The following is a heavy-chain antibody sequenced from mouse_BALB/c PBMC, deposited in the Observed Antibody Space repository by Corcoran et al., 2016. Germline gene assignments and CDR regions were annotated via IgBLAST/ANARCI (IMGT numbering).Heavy chain of an antibody. CDR3: ARDYGSSQAWFAY. J-gene: IGHJ3*01. CDR2: INTDTGEP. CDR1: GYTFTNYG. V-gene: IGHV9-1*02. D-gene: IGHD1-1*01. Sequence: QIQLVQSGPELKKPGETVKISCKASGYTFTNYGMNWVKQAPGKGLKWMGWINTDTGEPTYADDFKGRFAFSLETSASTAYLQINKLNNEDMATYFCARDYGSSQAWFAYWGQGTLVTVSA.